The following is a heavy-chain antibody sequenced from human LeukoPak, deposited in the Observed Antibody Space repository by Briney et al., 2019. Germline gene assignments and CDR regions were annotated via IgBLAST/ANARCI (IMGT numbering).Heavy chain of an antibody. CDR3: AKAEGSGNQAFDH. D-gene: IGHD3-10*01. CDR2: IKQDGSEK. Sequence: GGSLRLSCAASGFTFSSYWMSWVRQAPGKGLEWVANIKQDGSEKYYVDSVKGRFTISRDNAKNTLYLQMHSLRAEDTAVYYCAKAEGSGNQAFDHWGQGTLVTVSS. J-gene: IGHJ4*02. V-gene: IGHV3-7*03. CDR1: GFTFSSYW.